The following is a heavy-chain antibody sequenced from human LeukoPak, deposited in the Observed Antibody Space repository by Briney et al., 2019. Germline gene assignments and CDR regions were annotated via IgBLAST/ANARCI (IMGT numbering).Heavy chain of an antibody. Sequence: GASVKVSCKASGYTFTSYGISWVRQAPGQGFEWMGWISAYNGNTNYAQKLQGRVTMTTDTSTSTAYMELRSLRSDDTAVYYCARSYSSSGYEARYYYMDVWGKGTTVTVSS. J-gene: IGHJ6*03. CDR2: ISAYNGNT. CDR1: GYTFTSYG. V-gene: IGHV1-18*01. CDR3: ARSYSSSGYEARYYYMDV. D-gene: IGHD6-13*01.